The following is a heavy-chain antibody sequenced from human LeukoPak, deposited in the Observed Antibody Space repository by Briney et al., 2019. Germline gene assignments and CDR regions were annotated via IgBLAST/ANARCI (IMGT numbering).Heavy chain of an antibody. Sequence: PGGSLRLSCAASGFTFSGYGMHWVRQAPGKGLEWVSAISGSGGSTYYADSVKGRFTISRDNSKNTLYLQMNSLRAEDTAVYYCAKDHLRVELRFLEWLPNGYYFDYWGQGTLVTVSS. CDR1: GFTFSGYG. V-gene: IGHV3-23*01. J-gene: IGHJ4*02. D-gene: IGHD3-3*01. CDR3: AKDHLRVELRFLEWLPNGYYFDY. CDR2: ISGSGGST.